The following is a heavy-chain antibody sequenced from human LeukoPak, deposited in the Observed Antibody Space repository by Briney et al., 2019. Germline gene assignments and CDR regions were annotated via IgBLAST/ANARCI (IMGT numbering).Heavy chain of an antibody. CDR3: ARDWGTAAAEKIDY. CDR2: ISAYNGNT. J-gene: IGHJ4*02. V-gene: IGHV1-18*04. Sequence: GASVKVSCKASGYTFTSYGTSWVRQAPGQGLEWMGWISAYNGNTNYPQKLQDRVTMTTDTSTSTVYMELRSLRSDDTAVYYCARDWGTAAAEKIDYWGQGTLVTVSS. CDR1: GYTFTSYG. D-gene: IGHD6-13*01.